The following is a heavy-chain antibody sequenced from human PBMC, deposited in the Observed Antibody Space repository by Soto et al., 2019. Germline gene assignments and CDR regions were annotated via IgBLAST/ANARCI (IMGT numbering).Heavy chain of an antibody. V-gene: IGHV3-23*01. CDR1: GFTFGTYA. CDR2: ISGSGDST. D-gene: IGHD5-18*01. Sequence: PRGSLRLSCAASGFTFGTYAMSWVRQAPGKGLEWVSGISGSGDSTYYADSVKGRFTISRDNSKNTLYLQMNSLRAEDTAVYYCAKNTHPNYYYYMDVWGKGTTVTVSS. J-gene: IGHJ6*03. CDR3: AKNTHPNYYYYMDV.